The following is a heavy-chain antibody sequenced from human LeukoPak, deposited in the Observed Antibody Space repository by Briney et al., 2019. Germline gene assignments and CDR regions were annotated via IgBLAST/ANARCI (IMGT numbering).Heavy chain of an antibody. Sequence: GGSLRLSCAASGFTFSSYSMNWVRQAPGKGLEWVSSISSSSSYIYYADSVKGRFTISRDNAKNTLYLQMNSLRAEDTAVYYCAKQRITLFGVASDYWGQGTLVTVSS. J-gene: IGHJ4*02. CDR1: GFTFSSYS. V-gene: IGHV3-21*04. D-gene: IGHD3-3*01. CDR3: AKQRITLFGVASDY. CDR2: ISSSSSYI.